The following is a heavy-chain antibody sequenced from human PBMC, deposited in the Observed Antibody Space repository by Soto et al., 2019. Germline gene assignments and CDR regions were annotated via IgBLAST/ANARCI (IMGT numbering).Heavy chain of an antibody. Sequence: SSVQVCCKASGYTFTRYYINWVRQATGQGLEWMGWMNPNSGNTGYAHKFQGRVTMTRNTSISTAYMELSSLRSEDTAVYYCARSLAGSSSWKYCFDYWGQGTLVTVSS. CDR3: ARSLAGSSSWKYCFDY. D-gene: IGHD6-13*01. J-gene: IGHJ4*02. V-gene: IGHV1-8*01. CDR2: MNPNSGNT. CDR1: GYTFTRYY.